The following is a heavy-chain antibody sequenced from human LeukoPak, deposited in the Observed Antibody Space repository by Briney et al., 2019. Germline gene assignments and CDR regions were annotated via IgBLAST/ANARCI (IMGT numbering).Heavy chain of an antibody. CDR2: IFYNGGT. J-gene: IGHJ4*02. CDR3: ARGLGKQWLVQDY. D-gene: IGHD6-19*01. Sequence: SETLSLTCTVSGGSINNYYWSWVRQPPGEGLEWIAYIFYNGGTNYNPSLKSRVTISVDTSKNQFSLKLSSVTAADTAVYYCARGLGKQWLVQDYWGQGTLVTVSS. V-gene: IGHV4-59*01. CDR1: GGSINNYY.